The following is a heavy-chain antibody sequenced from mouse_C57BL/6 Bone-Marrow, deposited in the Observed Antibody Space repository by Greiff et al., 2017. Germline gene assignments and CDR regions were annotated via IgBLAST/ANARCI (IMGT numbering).Heavy chain of an antibody. V-gene: IGHV1-62-2*01. CDR1: GYTFTEYT. J-gene: IGHJ2*01. D-gene: IGHD4-1*01. Sequence: VQLQQSGAELVKPGASVKLSCKASGYTFTEYTIHWVKQRSGQGLEWIGWFDPGSGSIKYNEKFKDKATLTADKSSSTVYMELSRLTSEGLSFHFGERHDERGTGRGYFDYWGKCTTLIFSS. CDR2: FDPGSGSI. CDR3: ERHDERGTGRGYFDY.